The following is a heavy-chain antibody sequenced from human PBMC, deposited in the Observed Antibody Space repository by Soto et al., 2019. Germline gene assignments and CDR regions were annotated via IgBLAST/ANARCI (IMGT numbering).Heavy chain of an antibody. D-gene: IGHD3-16*01. Sequence: QVLLVQSGAEVKKPGSSVKVTCKASVGTFSSYTISWVRQAPGQGLEYMGGIMPIFGTATYTQSFQDRVTITADESTSTVYMELRSLTSDDTAVYYCTRGVTANYMGGDAFEIWGQGTMVTVSS. J-gene: IGHJ3*02. CDR2: IMPIFGTA. V-gene: IGHV1-69*01. CDR1: VGTFSSYT. CDR3: TRGVTANYMGGDAFEI.